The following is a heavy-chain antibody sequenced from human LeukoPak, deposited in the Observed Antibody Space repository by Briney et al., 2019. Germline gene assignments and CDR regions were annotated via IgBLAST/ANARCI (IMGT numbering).Heavy chain of an antibody. CDR2: IYDTGYT. V-gene: IGHV4-59*11. Sequence: SETLSLTCSVSGDSMFSRYWSWIRQPPGKGLEWIGYIYDTGYTKYNPSLKSRVTISVDTSKNQFSLKLSSVTAADTAVYYCARVIDNWNVAVFDYWGQGTLVTVSS. J-gene: IGHJ4*02. CDR1: GDSMFSRY. CDR3: ARVIDNWNVAVFDY. D-gene: IGHD1-20*01.